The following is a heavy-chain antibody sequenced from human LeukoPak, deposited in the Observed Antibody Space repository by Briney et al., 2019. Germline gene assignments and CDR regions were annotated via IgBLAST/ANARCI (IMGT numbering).Heavy chain of an antibody. Sequence: ASVKVSCKASGYTFTSYYMHWVRQAPGQGLEWMGIINPSGGSTSYAQKFQGRVTMTRDMSTSTVYMELSSLRSEDTAMYYCARGHAPVAVNNWFDPWGQGTLVTVSS. V-gene: IGHV1-46*01. CDR2: INPSGGST. D-gene: IGHD6-19*01. CDR1: GYTFTSYY. J-gene: IGHJ5*02. CDR3: ARGHAPVAVNNWFDP.